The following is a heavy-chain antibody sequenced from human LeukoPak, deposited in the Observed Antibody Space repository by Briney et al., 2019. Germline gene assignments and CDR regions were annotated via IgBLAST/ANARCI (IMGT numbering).Heavy chain of an antibody. D-gene: IGHD4-17*01. CDR3: ARDWGLYGDYFDY. V-gene: IGHV4-4*07. CDR2: IYTSGST. CDR1: GGSISSYY. Sequence: SETLSLTCTVSGGSISSYYWSWIRQPAGKGLEWVGRIYTSGSTNYNPSLKSRVTISVGTSKNQFSLKLSSVTAADTAVYYCARDWGLYGDYFDYWGQGTLVTVSS. J-gene: IGHJ4*02.